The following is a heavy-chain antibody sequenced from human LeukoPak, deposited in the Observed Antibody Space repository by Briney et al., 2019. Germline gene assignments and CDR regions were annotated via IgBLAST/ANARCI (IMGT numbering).Heavy chain of an antibody. CDR1: GGSISSGGYY. V-gene: IGHV4-31*03. J-gene: IGHJ4*02. CDR3: ARLSAINYDSSDY. Sequence: SETLSLTCTVSGGSISSGGYYWSWIRQHPGKGLEWIGYIYYSGSTYYNPSLKSRVTISVDTSKNQFSLKLSSVTAADTAVYYCARLSAINYDSSDYWGQGTLVTVSS. D-gene: IGHD3-22*01. CDR2: IYYSGST.